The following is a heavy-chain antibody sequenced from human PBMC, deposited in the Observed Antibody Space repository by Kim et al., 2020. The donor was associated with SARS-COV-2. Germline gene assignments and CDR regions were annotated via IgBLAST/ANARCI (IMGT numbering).Heavy chain of an antibody. CDR3: AKDPDDYVWGSYRPDY. J-gene: IGHJ4*02. V-gene: IGHV3-23*01. CDR2: ISGSGGST. D-gene: IGHD3-16*02. Sequence: GGSLRLSCAASGFTFSSYAMSWVRQAPGKGLEWVSAISGSGGSTYYADSVKGRFTISRDNSKNTLYLQMNSLRAEDTAVYYCAKDPDDYVWGSYRPDYWGQGTLVTVSS. CDR1: GFTFSSYA.